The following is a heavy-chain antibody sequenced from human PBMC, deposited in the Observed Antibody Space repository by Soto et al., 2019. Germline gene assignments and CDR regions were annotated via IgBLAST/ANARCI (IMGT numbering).Heavy chain of an antibody. D-gene: IGHD4-17*01. CDR3: ARGSHSDYGDYGYFEF. Sequence: PGGSLRLSCTASGFTFDDFAMHWVRQVPGKGLEWVSGINWNTVNIAYADSVKGRFTISRDNGKNSLYLQTNSLKTEDTALYYCARGSHSDYGDYGYFEFWGQGALVTVSS. J-gene: IGHJ4*02. CDR2: INWNTVNI. CDR1: GFTFDDFA. V-gene: IGHV3-9*01.